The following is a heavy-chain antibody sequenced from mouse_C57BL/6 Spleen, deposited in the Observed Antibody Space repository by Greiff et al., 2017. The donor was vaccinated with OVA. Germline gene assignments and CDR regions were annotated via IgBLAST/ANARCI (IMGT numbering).Heavy chain of an antibody. D-gene: IGHD3-2*02. CDR2: ISSGGSYT. CDR1: GFTFSSYG. J-gene: IGHJ3*01. Sequence: EVHLVESGGDLVKPGGSLKLSCAASGFTFSSYGMSWVRQTPDKRLEWVATISSGGSYTYYPDSVKGRFTISRDNAKNTLYLHMSSLKSADTAMYYCARDSSGFAWFAYWGQGTLVTVSA. CDR3: ARDSSGFAWFAY. V-gene: IGHV5-6*01.